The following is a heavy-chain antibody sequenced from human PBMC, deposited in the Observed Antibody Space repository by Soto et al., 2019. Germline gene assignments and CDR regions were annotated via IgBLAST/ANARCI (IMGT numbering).Heavy chain of an antibody. Sequence: SVKVSCKASGGTFSSYAISWVRQAPGQGLEWMGGIIPIFGTANYAQKFQGRVTITADESTSTAYMELSSLRSEDTAVYYCARVLWCTMIVVAIPFDFWGQGSLDTVSS. CDR1: GGTFSSYA. CDR3: ARVLWCTMIVVAIPFDF. D-gene: IGHD3-22*01. J-gene: IGHJ4*02. V-gene: IGHV1-69*13. CDR2: IIPIFGTA.